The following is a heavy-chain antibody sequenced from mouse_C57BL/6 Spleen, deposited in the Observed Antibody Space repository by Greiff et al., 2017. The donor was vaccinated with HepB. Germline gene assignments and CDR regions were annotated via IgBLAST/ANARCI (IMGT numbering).Heavy chain of an antibody. CDR2: IYPGGGYT. Sequence: VQLQQSGAELVRPGTSVKMSCKASGYTFTNYWIGWAKQRPGHGLEWIGDIYPGGGYTNYNEKFKGKATLTADKSSSTAYMQFSSLTSEDSAIYYFARRYYGSSYDYAMDYWGQGTSVTVSS. J-gene: IGHJ4*01. CDR1: GYTFTNYW. V-gene: IGHV1-63*01. CDR3: ARRYYGSSYDYAMDY. D-gene: IGHD1-1*01.